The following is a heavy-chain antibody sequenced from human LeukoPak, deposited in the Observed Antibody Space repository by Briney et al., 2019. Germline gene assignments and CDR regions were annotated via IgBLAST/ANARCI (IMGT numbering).Heavy chain of an antibody. V-gene: IGHV1-8*03. J-gene: IGHJ4*02. Sequence: ASVKVSCKASGYTFTSYDINWVRRATGQGLEWMGWMNPSSGNTGYAQKFQGRVTITRNTSISTAYMELSSLRSEDTAVYYCAGATGAGLGYTFDYWGQGTLVTVSS. CDR3: AGATGAGLGYTFDY. CDR1: GYTFTSYD. D-gene: IGHD3/OR15-3a*01. CDR2: MNPSSGNT.